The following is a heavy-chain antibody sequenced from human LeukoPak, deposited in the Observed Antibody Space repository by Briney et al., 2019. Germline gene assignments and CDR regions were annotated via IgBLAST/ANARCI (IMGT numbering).Heavy chain of an antibody. CDR3: ARKYYYGSGSFYYYYGMDV. J-gene: IGHJ6*02. CDR2: IRYDGSNK. V-gene: IGHV3-30*02. Sequence: PGRSLRLSCAASGFTFSSYGMHWVRQAPGKGLEWVAFIRYDGSNKYYADSVKGRFTISRDNSKNTLYLQMNSLRAEDTAVYYCARKYYYGSGSFYYYYGMDVWGQGTTVTVSS. CDR1: GFTFSSYG. D-gene: IGHD3-10*01.